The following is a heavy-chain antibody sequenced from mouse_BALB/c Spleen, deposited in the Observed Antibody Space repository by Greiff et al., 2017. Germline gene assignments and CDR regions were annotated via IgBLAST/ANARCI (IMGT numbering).Heavy chain of an antibody. Sequence: EVQLQQSGAELVRPGALVKLSCKASGFNIKDYYMHWVKQRHEKGLEWIGWIDPENGNTIYDPKFQGKASITAYTSSNTAYLQLISLTSEDTAVYYFSRILSYYYGISRAMDYWGQGTSVTVSS. V-gene: IGHV14-1*02. CDR2: IDPENGNT. CDR1: GFNIKDYY. CDR3: SRILSYYYGISRAMDY. D-gene: IGHD1-1*01. J-gene: IGHJ4*01.